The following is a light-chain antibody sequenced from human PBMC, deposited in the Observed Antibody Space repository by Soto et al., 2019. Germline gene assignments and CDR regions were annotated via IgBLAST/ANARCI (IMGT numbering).Light chain of an antibody. V-gene: IGKV1-12*01. CDR1: EDISTW. Sequence: IQMTQSPSSVSASVGNRVTITDRFSEDISTWLAWYQQKPGKAPKLLIYAASSLQSGVPSRFSGSGSGTDFTLTISSLQPEDFATYYCQHADSFPLITFGQGTRLEI. CDR3: QHADSFPLIT. J-gene: IGKJ5*01. CDR2: AAS.